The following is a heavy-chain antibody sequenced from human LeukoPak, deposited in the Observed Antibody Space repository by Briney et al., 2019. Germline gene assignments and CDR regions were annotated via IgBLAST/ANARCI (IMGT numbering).Heavy chain of an antibody. D-gene: IGHD4-11*01. CDR1: GGTFHNYA. CDR2: IIPIFGTT. J-gene: IGHJ5*02. Sequence: SVKVSCKPSGGTFHNYAFGWVPQAPGQGLEWVGGIIPIFGTTYSAPKFQARVTITADESTTTLYMELRSLKSDDTAVYFCARYRGDYTVGNWFGPWGPGTLVIVSS. CDR3: ARYRGDYTVGNWFGP. V-gene: IGHV1-69*13.